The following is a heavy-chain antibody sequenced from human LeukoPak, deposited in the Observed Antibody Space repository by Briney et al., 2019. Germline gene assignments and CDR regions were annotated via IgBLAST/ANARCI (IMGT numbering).Heavy chain of an antibody. CDR1: GGSISSGGYS. D-gene: IGHD6-13*01. CDR3: ARDQSCSWYWFDP. V-gene: IGHV4-30-2*01. Sequence: SETLSLTCAVSGGSISSGGYSWNWIRQPPGKGLEWIGYIYHSGTTYYNPSLKSRVTISVDRSKNQFSLKLSSVTAADTAVYYCARDQSCSWYWFDPWGQGTLVTVSS. CDR2: IYHSGTT. J-gene: IGHJ5*02.